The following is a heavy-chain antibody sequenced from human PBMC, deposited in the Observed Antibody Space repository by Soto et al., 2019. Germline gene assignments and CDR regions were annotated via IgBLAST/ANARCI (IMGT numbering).Heavy chain of an antibody. D-gene: IGHD3-22*01. CDR2: INHSGSI. CDR1: GGSFSGYY. Sequence: QVQLQQWGAGLLKPSETLSLTCAVYGGSFSGYYWSWIRQPPGKGLEWIGEINHSGSINYNPSLKSRVTISVDTSKNQFSLKLSSVTAADKAVYYCARGVGMRRIVVVITELRRNWFDPWGQGTLVTVSS. V-gene: IGHV4-34*01. J-gene: IGHJ5*02. CDR3: ARGVGMRRIVVVITELRRNWFDP.